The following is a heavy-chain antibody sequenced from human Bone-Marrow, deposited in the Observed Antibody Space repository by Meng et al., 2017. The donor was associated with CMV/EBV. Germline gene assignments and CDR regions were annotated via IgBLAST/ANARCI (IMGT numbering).Heavy chain of an antibody. CDR3: ARDRGITMVRGVIIGAFDI. V-gene: IGHV3-53*05. Sequence: GESLKISCAASGFTVSSNYMSWVRQAPGKELEWVSDIYSGGRTYYADSVKGRFTISRDNSKNTLYLQMNSLRAEDTAVYYCARDRGITMVRGVIIGAFDIWGQGTMVTVSS. J-gene: IGHJ3*02. D-gene: IGHD3-10*01. CDR2: IYSGGRT. CDR1: GFTVSSNY.